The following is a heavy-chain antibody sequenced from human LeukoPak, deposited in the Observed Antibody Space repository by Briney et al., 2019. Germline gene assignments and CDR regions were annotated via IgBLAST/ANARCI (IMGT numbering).Heavy chain of an antibody. CDR2: VYYTGAT. Sequence: SETLSLTCSVSGDSITNTIYYWAWVRQPPGKGLEWIGTVYYTGATFYKPSLKSRVTVSADTSRNQLSLSLRSVTAADAAVYYCATIRRYGGNPAYYFDDWGQGTLVTVSS. CDR3: ATIRRYGGNPAYYFDD. V-gene: IGHV4-39*01. CDR1: GDSITNTIYY. D-gene: IGHD5-12*01. J-gene: IGHJ4*02.